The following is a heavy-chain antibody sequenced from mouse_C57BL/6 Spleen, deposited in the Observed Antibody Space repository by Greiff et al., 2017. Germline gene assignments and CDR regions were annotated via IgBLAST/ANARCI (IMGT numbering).Heavy chain of an antibody. CDR1: GYTFTDYN. Sequence: EVKLQESGPELVKPGASVKMSCKASGYTFTDYNMHWVKQSHGKSLEWIGYINPNNGGTSYNQKFKGKATLTVNKSSSTAYMELRSLTSEDSAVYYCARKENGAMDYWGQGTSVTVSS. CDR3: ARKENGAMDY. J-gene: IGHJ4*01. V-gene: IGHV1-22*01. CDR2: INPNNGGT.